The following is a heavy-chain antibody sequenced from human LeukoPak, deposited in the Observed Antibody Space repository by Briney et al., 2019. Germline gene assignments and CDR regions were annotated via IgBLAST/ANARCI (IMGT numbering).Heavy chain of an antibody. J-gene: IGHJ4*02. V-gene: IGHV1-69*04. CDR3: ARDHYCSSTSCYTYPPYFDY. D-gene: IGHD2-2*02. CDR1: GGTFSSYA. CDR2: IIPILGIA. Sequence: SVKVPCKASGGTFSSYAISWVRQAPGQGLEWMGRIIPILGIANYAQKFQGRVTITADKSTSTAYMELSSLRSEDTAVYYCARDHYCSSTSCYTYPPYFDYWGQGTLVTVSS.